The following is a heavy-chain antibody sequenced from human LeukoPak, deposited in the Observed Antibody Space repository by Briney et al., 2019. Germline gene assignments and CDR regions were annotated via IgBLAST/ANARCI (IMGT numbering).Heavy chain of an antibody. CDR1: GFTFSSYS. D-gene: IGHD3-16*01. CDR2: ISSSSSYI. J-gene: IGHJ3*02. V-gene: IGHV3-21*01. CDR3: ARFEAVVWGAFDI. Sequence: GGSLRLFCAASGFTFSSYSMNWVRQAPGKGLEWVSSISSSSSYIYYADSVKGRFTISRDNAKNSLYLQMNSLRAEDTAVYYCARFEAVVWGAFDIWGQGTMVTVSS.